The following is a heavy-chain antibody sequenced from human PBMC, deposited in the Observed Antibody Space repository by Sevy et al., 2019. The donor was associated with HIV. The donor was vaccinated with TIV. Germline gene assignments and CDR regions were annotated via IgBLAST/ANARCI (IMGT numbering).Heavy chain of an antibody. CDR1: GDSITSYY. Sequence: SETLSLTCTVSGDSITSYYWAWIRQPPGKGLEWIGNVHNGGSTKYNPSLKSRLTISVDTTNNQFSLKLGSVTVADTAVYFCVRPHTSGWTRFEHWGQGILVTVSS. J-gene: IGHJ4*02. V-gene: IGHV4-59*01. D-gene: IGHD6-19*01. CDR2: VHNGGST. CDR3: VRPHTSGWTRFEH.